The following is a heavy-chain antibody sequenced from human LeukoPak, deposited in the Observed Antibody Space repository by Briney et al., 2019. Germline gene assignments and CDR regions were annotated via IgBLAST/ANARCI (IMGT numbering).Heavy chain of an antibody. CDR2: ILSDGSYE. J-gene: IGHJ4*02. Sequence: GGSLRLSCATSGFSLSRNGMHWVRQAPGQGLEWVAFILSDGSYEYYADSVKGRFTISRDNAKNSLFLQMNSLRIEDTAMYYCAKDRGIFGESSSDYWGQGTLVTVSS. CDR1: GFSLSRNG. D-gene: IGHD3-10*01. V-gene: IGHV3-30*02. CDR3: AKDRGIFGESSSDY.